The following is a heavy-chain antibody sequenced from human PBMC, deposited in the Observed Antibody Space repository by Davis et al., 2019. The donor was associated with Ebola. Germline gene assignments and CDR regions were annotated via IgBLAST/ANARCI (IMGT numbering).Heavy chain of an antibody. Sequence: GESLKISCPDSVITFSSYAMTWVRQAPGKGLEWVSAISSNGGSTYYADSVKGRFTISRDNSKNTLYLQMSSLRAEDTAVYYCVKTQFLEWSYGMDVWGQGTTVTVSS. CDR2: ISSNGGST. V-gene: IGHV3-64D*06. CDR3: VKTQFLEWSYGMDV. J-gene: IGHJ6*02. D-gene: IGHD3-3*01. CDR1: VITFSSYA.